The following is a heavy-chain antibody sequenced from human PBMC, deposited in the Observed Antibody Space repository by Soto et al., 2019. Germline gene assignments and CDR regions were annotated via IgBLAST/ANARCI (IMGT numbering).Heavy chain of an antibody. CDR3: ARASAYSYGRIDY. D-gene: IGHD5-18*01. V-gene: IGHV3-11*06. CDR1: GFTLSDYY. Sequence: GGSLRLSCAASGFTLSDYYMSWIRQAPGKGLEWVSYISSSSSYTNYADSVKGRFTISRDNAKNSLYLQMNSLRAEDTAVYYCARASAYSYGRIDYWGQGNLVTVSS. J-gene: IGHJ4*02. CDR2: ISSSSSYT.